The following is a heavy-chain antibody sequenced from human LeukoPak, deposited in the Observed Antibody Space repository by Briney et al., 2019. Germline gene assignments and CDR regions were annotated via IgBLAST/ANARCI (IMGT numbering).Heavy chain of an antibody. CDR2: TGDTQST. CDR1: GGSISSSSYY. V-gene: IGHV4-39*01. J-gene: IGHJ6*03. CDR3: SSVYGSGSYFLTNYYYYYMDV. Sequence: SETLSLTCTGSGGSISSSSYYWGWIRQPPEKRLEWIGRTGDTQSTYYNPSSKTRVTISVDTSKNKYSLTLISVTAADTAVYYCSSVYGSGSYFLTNYYYYYMDVWGKGTTV. D-gene: IGHD3-10*01.